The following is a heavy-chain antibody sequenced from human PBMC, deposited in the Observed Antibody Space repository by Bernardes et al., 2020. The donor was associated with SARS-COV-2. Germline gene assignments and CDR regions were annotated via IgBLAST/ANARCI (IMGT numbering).Heavy chain of an antibody. CDR1: GFTFSSYG. CDR2: ISYDGSNK. V-gene: IGHV3-30*18. D-gene: IGHD6-19*01. J-gene: IGHJ6*02. CDR3: AKDLASGWSDYYYYGMDV. Sequence: GSLRLSCAASGFTFSSYGMHWVRQAPGKGLEWVAVISYDGSNKYYADSVKGRFTISRDNSKNTLYLQMNSLRAEDTAVYYCAKDLASGWSDYYYYGMDVWGQGTTVTVSS.